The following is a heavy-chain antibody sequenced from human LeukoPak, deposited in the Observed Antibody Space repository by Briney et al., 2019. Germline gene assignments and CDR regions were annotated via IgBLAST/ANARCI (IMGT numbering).Heavy chain of an antibody. CDR3: TREDHSSSSDY. CDR1: GLTFGDYA. Sequence: KSGGSLRLSCTASGLTFGDYAMSWFRQAPGKGLGWVGFIRSKAYGGTTEYAASVKGRFTISRDDSKSIAYLQMNSLKTEDTAVYYCTREDHSSSSDYWGQGTLVTVSS. D-gene: IGHD6-13*01. CDR2: IRSKAYGGTT. J-gene: IGHJ4*02. V-gene: IGHV3-49*05.